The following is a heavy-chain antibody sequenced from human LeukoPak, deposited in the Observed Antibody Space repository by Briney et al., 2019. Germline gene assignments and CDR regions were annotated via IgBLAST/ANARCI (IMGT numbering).Heavy chain of an antibody. CDR2: IYYSGSN. CDR3: ARQVATMETFDI. CDR1: GGSISSSSYY. V-gene: IGHV4-39*01. J-gene: IGHJ3*02. D-gene: IGHD5-12*01. Sequence: SETLSLTCTVSGGSISSSSYYWGWIRQPPGKGLEWIGSIYYSGSNYYNPSLKSRVTISVDTSKNQFSLKLSSVTAADTAVYYCARQVATMETFDIWGQGTMVTVSS.